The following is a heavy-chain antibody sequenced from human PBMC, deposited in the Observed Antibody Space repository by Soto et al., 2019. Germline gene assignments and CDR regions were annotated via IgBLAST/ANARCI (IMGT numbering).Heavy chain of an antibody. D-gene: IGHD3-9*01. J-gene: IGHJ4*02. CDR1: GFPFSDYY. V-gene: IGHV3-11*05. Sequence: QVQLVESGGDLVKPGGSLRLSCAASGFPFSDYYMSWIRQAPGKGLEWVSSIGSSSSYTNYADSVKGRFTISRDSAKNSLYLQMNSLRAEDTAVYYCARRRPTGYYNYWGQGTLVTVSA. CDR2: IGSSSSYT. CDR3: ARRRPTGYYNY.